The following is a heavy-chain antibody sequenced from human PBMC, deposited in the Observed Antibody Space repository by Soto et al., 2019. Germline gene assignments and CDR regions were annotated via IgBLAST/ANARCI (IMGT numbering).Heavy chain of an antibody. J-gene: IGHJ5*02. CDR3: ARLAAAGYYNWFDP. V-gene: IGHV4-4*02. CDR2: IYHSGST. D-gene: IGHD6-13*01. CDR1: GGSISSSNW. Sequence: SETLSLTCAVSGGSISSSNWWSWVRQPPGKGLEWIGEIYHSGSTNYNPSLKSRVTISVDKSKNQFSLKLSSVTAADTAVYYCARLAAAGYYNWFDPWGQGTLVTVSS.